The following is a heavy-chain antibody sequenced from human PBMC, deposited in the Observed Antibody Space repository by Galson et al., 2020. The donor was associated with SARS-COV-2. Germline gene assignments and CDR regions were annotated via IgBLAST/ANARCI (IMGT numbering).Heavy chain of an antibody. CDR1: GFTVSSNY. V-gene: IGHV3-53*01. D-gene: IGHD2-15*01. Sequence: GGSLRLSCAASGFTVSSNYMSWVRQAPGKGLEWVSVIYSGGSTYYADSVTGRFTISRDNSKNTLYRPMNSLRAEDTAVYYSARELGDCSGDSCYSGEGDYYGRDVWRQVTTGTVAS. CDR3: ARELGDCSGDSCYSGEGDYYGRDV. J-gene: IGHJ6*02. CDR2: IYSGGST.